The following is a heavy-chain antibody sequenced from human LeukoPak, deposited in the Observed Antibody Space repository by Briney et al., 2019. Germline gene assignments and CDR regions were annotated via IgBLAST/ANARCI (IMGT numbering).Heavy chain of an antibody. CDR2: IYYSGNT. Sequence: SETLSLTCAVYSGSFSGYYWSWIRQPPGKGLEWIGSIYYSGNTYYNPSLKSRVTISVDTSKNQFSLKLTSVTAADTAVYYCAHFKGGSFDFWGQGTMVTVSS. CDR3: AHFKGGSFDF. V-gene: IGHV4-59*05. CDR1: SGSFSGYY. J-gene: IGHJ3*01. D-gene: IGHD1-26*01.